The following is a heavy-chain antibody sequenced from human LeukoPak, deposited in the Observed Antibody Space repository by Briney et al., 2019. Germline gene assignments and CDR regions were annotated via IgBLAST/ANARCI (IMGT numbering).Heavy chain of an antibody. J-gene: IGHJ2*01. V-gene: IGHV4-31*03. CDR2: IYYSGST. Sequence: SQTLSLTCTVSGGSISSGGYYWSWIRQHPGKGLEWIGYIYYSGSTYYNPSLKSRVTISVDTSKNQFSLKLSSVTAADTAVYYCARLHYDSSGYYRYWYFDLWGRGTLVTVSS. D-gene: IGHD3-22*01. CDR3: ARLHYDSSGYYRYWYFDL. CDR1: GGSISSGGYY.